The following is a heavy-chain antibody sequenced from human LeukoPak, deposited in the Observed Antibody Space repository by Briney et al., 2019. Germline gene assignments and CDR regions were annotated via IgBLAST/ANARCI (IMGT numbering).Heavy chain of an antibody. Sequence: GASVKVSCKASGYTFTSYGISWVRQAPGQGLEWMGWISAYNGNTNYAQKLQGRVTMTTDTSTSTAYMELRSLRSDNTAVYYCARDPSTTVVTNDAFDIWGQGTMVTVSS. D-gene: IGHD4-23*01. J-gene: IGHJ3*02. V-gene: IGHV1-18*01. CDR3: ARDPSTTVVTNDAFDI. CDR2: ISAYNGNT. CDR1: GYTFTSYG.